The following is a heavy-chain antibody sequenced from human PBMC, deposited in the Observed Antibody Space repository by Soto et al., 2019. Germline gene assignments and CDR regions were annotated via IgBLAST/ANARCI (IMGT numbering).Heavy chain of an antibody. J-gene: IGHJ6*02. CDR3: ARTIAAAGTAGAYRYYYYYYGMDV. Sequence: SETLSLTCAVYGGSFSGYYWSWIRQPPGKXLEWIGEINHSGSTNYNPSLKSRVTISVDTSKNQFSLKLSSVTAADTAVYYCARTIAAAGTAGAYRYYYYYYGMDVWGQGTTVTVSS. V-gene: IGHV4-34*01. D-gene: IGHD6-13*01. CDR2: INHSGST. CDR1: GGSFSGYY.